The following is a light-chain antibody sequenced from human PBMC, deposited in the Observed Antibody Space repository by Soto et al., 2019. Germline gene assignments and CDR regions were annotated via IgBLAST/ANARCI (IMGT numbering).Light chain of an antibody. CDR2: GAS. Sequence: EIVMTQSPATLSVSQGERATLXXRASQSVSSNLAWYQQKPGQAPRXIIYGASSRATGIPDRFSGGGSGTDFTLTITRLEPEDFAVYYCQYYGNSPLTFGQGTKVDIK. V-gene: IGKV3-20*01. CDR3: QYYGNSPLT. J-gene: IGKJ1*01. CDR1: QSVSSN.